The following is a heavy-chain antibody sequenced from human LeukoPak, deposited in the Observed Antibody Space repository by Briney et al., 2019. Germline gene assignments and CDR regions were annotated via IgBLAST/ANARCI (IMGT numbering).Heavy chain of an antibody. J-gene: IGHJ4*02. CDR1: GFTFSSYS. CDR2: ISSSSSYI. D-gene: IGHD3-22*01. V-gene: IGHV3-21*01. CDR3: ARLDTYYYDSSGYGY. Sequence: GGSLRLSCAASGFTFSSYSMNWVRQAPGKGLEWVSSISSSSSYIYYADSVKGRFTISRDNAKNSLYLQMNSLRAEDTAVYYCARLDTYYYDSSGYGYWGQGTLVTVSS.